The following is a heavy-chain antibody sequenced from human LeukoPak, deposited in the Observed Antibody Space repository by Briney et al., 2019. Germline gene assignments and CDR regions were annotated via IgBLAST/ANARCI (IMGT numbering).Heavy chain of an antibody. CDR3: AGVSTYYDILTGCRLPLFDP. V-gene: IGHV3-11*01. CDR1: GFTFSDYY. J-gene: IGHJ5*02. CDR2: ISSSGSTI. D-gene: IGHD3-9*01. Sequence: GGSLRLSCAASGFTFSDYYMSWLRQAPGKGLEWVSYISSSGSTIYYADSVRGRFTISRDNAKNSLYLQMNSLRAEDTAVYYCAGVSTYYDILTGCRLPLFDPRGQGTLVTVSA.